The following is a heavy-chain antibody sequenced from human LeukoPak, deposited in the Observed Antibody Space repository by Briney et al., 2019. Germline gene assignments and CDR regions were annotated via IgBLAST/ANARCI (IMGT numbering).Heavy chain of an antibody. CDR2: IIPIFGTA. J-gene: IGHJ4*02. V-gene: IGHV1-69*05. CDR1: GGTFSSYA. CDR3: ARGNPYCSGGSCYNY. D-gene: IGHD2-15*01. Sequence: GASVKVSCKASGGTFSSYAISWVRQAPGQGLEWMGGIIPIFGTANYAQKFQGRVTMTRDTSTSTVYMELSSLRSEDTAVYYCARGNPYCSGGSCYNYWGQGTLVTVSS.